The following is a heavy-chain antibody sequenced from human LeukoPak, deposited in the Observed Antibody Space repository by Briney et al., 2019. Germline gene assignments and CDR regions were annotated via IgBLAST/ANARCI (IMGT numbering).Heavy chain of an antibody. CDR2: MHPNSGNT. V-gene: IGHV1-8*03. CDR1: GYTFTSYD. D-gene: IGHD2-2*01. Sequence: ASVKVSCKASGYTFTSYDINWLRQATGQGLEWMGWMHPNSGNTGYAQKFQGRVTITRHTSISTAYMELSSLRSEDTAVYYCARGFVVVPGRKNWFDPWGQGTLVTVSS. J-gene: IGHJ5*02. CDR3: ARGFVVVPGRKNWFDP.